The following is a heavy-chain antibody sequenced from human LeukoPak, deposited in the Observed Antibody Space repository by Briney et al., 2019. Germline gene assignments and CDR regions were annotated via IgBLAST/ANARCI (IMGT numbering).Heavy chain of an antibody. D-gene: IGHD3-22*01. CDR2: ISGSGGRT. J-gene: IGHJ4*02. V-gene: IGHV3-23*01. Sequence: GGTLRLSCAASGFTFSSYGMNWVRQAPGKGLEWVSGISGSGGRTYYADSVKGRFTISRDNSKNTLYLQMNSLRAEDTAIYYCAKDGGGYYTWAFDYWGQGTLVTVSS. CDR1: GFTFSSYG. CDR3: AKDGGGYYTWAFDY.